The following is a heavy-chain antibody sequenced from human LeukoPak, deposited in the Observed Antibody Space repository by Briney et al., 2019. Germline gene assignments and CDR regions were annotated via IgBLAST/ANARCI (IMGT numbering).Heavy chain of an antibody. J-gene: IGHJ5*02. CDR1: GYTFTSYA. CDR2: INAGNGNT. CDR3: ARRYCSSTSCYFAFDP. Sequence: ASVKISCKASGYTFTSYAMHWVRQAPGQRLEWMGWINAGNGNTKYSQKFQGRVTMTTDTSTSTAYMELRSLRSDDTAVYYCARRYCSSTSCYFAFDPWGQGTLVAVSS. D-gene: IGHD2-2*01. V-gene: IGHV1-3*01.